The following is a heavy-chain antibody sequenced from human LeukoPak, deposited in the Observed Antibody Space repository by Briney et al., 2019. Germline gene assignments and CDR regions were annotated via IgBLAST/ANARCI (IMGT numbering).Heavy chain of an antibody. CDR2: MNPNSGNT. Sequence: GASVKVSCKASGYTFTSYDINWVRQATGQGLEWMGWMNPNSGNTGYAQKFQGRVTMTRNTSISTAYMELSSLRSEDTAVYYCARGSPMNSYHYYYMDVWGKGTTVTVSS. J-gene: IGHJ6*03. D-gene: IGHD1-7*01. CDR1: GYTFTSYD. CDR3: ARGSPMNSYHYYYMDV. V-gene: IGHV1-8*01.